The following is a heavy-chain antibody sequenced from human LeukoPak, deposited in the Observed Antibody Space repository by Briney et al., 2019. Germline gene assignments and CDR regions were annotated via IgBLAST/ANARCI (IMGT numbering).Heavy chain of an antibody. D-gene: IGHD6-19*01. CDR2: IKSKTDGGTT. CDR3: TTGTEQQWLSLDY. J-gene: IGHJ4*02. CDR1: GFTFSNAW. Sequence: GGSLRLSCAASGFTFSNAWMIWVRQAPGKGLEWVGRIKSKTDGGTTDYAAPVKDRFTISRDDSKNTLYLQMNSLKTEDTAVYYCTTGTEQQWLSLDYWGQGTLVTVSS. V-gene: IGHV3-15*01.